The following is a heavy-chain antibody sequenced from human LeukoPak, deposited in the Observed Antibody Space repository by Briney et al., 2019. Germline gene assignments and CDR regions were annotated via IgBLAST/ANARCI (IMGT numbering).Heavy chain of an antibody. CDR2: INHSGST. CDR3: ARGARDGYKNLSFGCFDY. D-gene: IGHD5-24*01. Sequence: SETLSLTCAVYGGSFSGYYWSWIRQPPGNGLEWIGEINHSGSTNYNPSLKSRVTISVDTSKNQFSLKLSSVTAADTAVYYCARGARDGYKNLSFGCFDYWGQGTLVTVSS. V-gene: IGHV4-34*01. J-gene: IGHJ4*02. CDR1: GGSFSGYY.